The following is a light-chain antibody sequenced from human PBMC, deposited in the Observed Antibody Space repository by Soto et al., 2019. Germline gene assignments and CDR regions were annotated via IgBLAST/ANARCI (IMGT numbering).Light chain of an antibody. Sequence: DILMTQSPSTLSASVGDRVTITCRASQSVSNWVAWYQQKPGKAPDLLIYKTSFLKSGVPSRFSGSGSGSEFTLTISSLQPDDFATYYCQQYDRYPYTFGPGTKVDI. CDR1: QSVSNW. J-gene: IGKJ3*01. CDR2: KTS. V-gene: IGKV1-5*03. CDR3: QQYDRYPYT.